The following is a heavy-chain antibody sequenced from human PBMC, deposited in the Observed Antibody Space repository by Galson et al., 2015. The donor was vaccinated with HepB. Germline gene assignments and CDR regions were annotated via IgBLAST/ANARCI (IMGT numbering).Heavy chain of an antibody. D-gene: IGHD2/OR15-2a*01. CDR1: GFTFSNYG. Sequence: SLRLSCAASGFTFSNYGMHWVRQAPGKGLEWVALIWKDGSNKYCADSVKGRFSISRDNSKNVVYLQMNSLGDDDTATYFCAREDRYTYIVTYDLWGQGARVTVSS. V-gene: IGHV3-33*01. CDR2: IWKDGSNK. CDR3: AREDRYTYIVTYDL. J-gene: IGHJ4*02.